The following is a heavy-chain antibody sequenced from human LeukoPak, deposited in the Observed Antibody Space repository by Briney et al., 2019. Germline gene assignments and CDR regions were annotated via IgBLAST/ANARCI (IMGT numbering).Heavy chain of an antibody. V-gene: IGHV1-2*02. CDR1: GYTFTGYY. CDR3: ARVSTIFGVVITFYGMDV. J-gene: IGHJ6*02. D-gene: IGHD3-3*01. CDR2: INPNSGGT. Sequence: ASVTVSCTASGYTFTGYYMHWVRQAPGQGLEWMGWINPNSGGTNYAQKFQGRVTMTRDTSISTAYMELSRLRSDDTAVYYCARVSTIFGVVITFYGMDVWGQGTTVTVSS.